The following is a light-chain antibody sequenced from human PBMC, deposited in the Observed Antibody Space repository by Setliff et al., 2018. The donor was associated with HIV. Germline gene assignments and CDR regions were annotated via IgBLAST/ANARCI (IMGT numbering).Light chain of an antibody. V-gene: IGLV2-14*03. Sequence: QSALTQPASVSGSPGQSITISCTGTSSDVGGYNYVSWYQQHPGKAPKLMIYDVSYRPSGVSNRFSGSKSGNTASLTISGLQAEDEADYHCSSYTTSSTPQVVFGGGTKVTVL. CDR1: SSDVGGYNY. J-gene: IGLJ2*01. CDR2: DVS. CDR3: SSYTTSSTPQVV.